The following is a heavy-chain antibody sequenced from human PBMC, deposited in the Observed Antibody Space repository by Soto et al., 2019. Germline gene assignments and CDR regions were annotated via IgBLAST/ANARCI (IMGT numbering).Heavy chain of an antibody. CDR1: GYTFTSYA. J-gene: IGHJ4*02. CDR3: ASAWVVVTAPDY. CDR2: INAGNSNT. V-gene: IGHV1-3*05. D-gene: IGHD2-21*02. Sequence: QVQLVQSGAEEKKPGASVKVSCKASGYTFTSYAMHWVRKAPGQRLEWMGWINAGNSNTKYSQKFQGRVTITRDTSASTAYMELSSLRSEDTAVYYCASAWVVVTAPDYWGQGTLVTVSS.